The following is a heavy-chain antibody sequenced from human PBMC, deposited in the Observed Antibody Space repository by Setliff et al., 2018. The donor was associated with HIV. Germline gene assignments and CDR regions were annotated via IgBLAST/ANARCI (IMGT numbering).Heavy chain of an antibody. J-gene: IGHJ4*02. CDR2: IRSKANSYAT. CDR3: SGWKGDYYDSSGINGY. V-gene: IGHV3-73*01. CDR1: GFTFSGSA. D-gene: IGHD3-22*01. Sequence: PGGSLRLSCAVSGFTFSGSAMHWVRQASGKGLEWVGRIRSKANSYATEYAASVKGRFTISRDDSKNTAYLQMNSLKTDDTAMYYCSGWKGDYYDSSGINGYWGQGTLVTVSS.